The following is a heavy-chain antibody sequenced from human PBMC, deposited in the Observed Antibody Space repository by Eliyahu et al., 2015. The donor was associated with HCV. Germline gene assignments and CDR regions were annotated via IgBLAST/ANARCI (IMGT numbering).Heavy chain of an antibody. CDR3: ARDXAATPHSPIDY. J-gene: IGHJ4*02. D-gene: IGHD6-6*01. Sequence: EVQLVESGGGLVKPGGSLXLSCXASGXXFSSYSMNWVRQAPGKGLXWVSSISSSSSYIYYADSVKGRFTISRDNAKNSLYLQMNSLRAEDTAVYYCARDXAATPHSPIDYWGQGTLVTVSS. V-gene: IGHV3-21*01. CDR1: GXXFSSYS. CDR2: ISSSSSYI.